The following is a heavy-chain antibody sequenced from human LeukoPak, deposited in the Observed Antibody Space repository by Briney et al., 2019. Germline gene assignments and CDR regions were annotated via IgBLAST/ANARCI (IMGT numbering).Heavy chain of an antibody. D-gene: IGHD5-18*01. CDR3: AKGEVQLWLRFDY. CDR2: ISWNSGSI. J-gene: IGHJ4*02. CDR1: GFTFDDYA. V-gene: IGHV3-9*01. Sequence: PGRSLRLSCAASGFTFDDYAMHWVRQAPGKGLEWASGISWNSGSIGYADSVKGRFTISRDNAKNTLYLQMNSLRAEDTAVYYCAKGEVQLWLRFDYWGQGTLVTVSS.